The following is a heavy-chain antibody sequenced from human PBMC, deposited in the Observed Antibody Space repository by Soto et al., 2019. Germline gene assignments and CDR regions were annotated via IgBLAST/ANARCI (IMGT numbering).Heavy chain of an antibody. CDR1: GGTFSSYA. V-gene: IGHV1-69*06. D-gene: IGHD3-10*01. CDR3: ARDLNPYYGPGSLHGFFDF. Sequence: SVKVSCKASGGTFSSYAISWVRQAPGQGLEWMGGTGSGTGPGNHAQKFQGRLTVTADKSTSTVYMELTNLSSEDTAVYYCARDLNPYYGPGSLHGFFDFWGQGTLDTVSS. J-gene: IGHJ4*02. CDR2: TGSGTGPG.